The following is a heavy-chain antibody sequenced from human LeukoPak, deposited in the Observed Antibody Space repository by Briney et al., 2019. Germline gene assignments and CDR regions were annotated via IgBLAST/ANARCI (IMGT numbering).Heavy chain of an antibody. J-gene: IGHJ4*02. D-gene: IGHD2-15*01. CDR3: ARHCGGGSCYSTFDC. CDR1: GFTFSNYG. Sequence: GGSLRLSCAASGFTFSNYGMSWVRQAPGKGLEWVSVIRGSGTSTYYADSVKGWFTISRDNSKNTLYLQMNSLRAEDTAVYYCARHCGGGSCYSTFDCWGQGTLVTVSS. CDR2: IRGSGTST. V-gene: IGHV3-23*01.